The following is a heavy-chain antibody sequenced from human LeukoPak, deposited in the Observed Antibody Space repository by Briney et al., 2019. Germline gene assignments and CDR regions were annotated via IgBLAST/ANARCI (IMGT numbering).Heavy chain of an antibody. Sequence: PSQTLSLTCTVSGGSISSGDYYWSWIRQPPGKGLEWIGYIYYSGSTYYNPSLKSRVTISVDPSKNQFSLKLSSVTAADTAVYYCARAKGGSYQVEYFDYWGQGTLVSVPS. CDR3: ARAKGGSYQVEYFDY. J-gene: IGHJ4*02. V-gene: IGHV4-30-4*01. CDR1: GGSISSGDYY. D-gene: IGHD1-26*01. CDR2: IYYSGST.